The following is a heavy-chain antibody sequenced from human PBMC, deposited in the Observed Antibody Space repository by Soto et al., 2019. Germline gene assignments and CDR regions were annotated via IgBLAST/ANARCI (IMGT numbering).Heavy chain of an antibody. CDR1: GGSISSGDYY. Sequence: SETLSLTCAVSGGSISSGDYYWSWIRQPPGKGLAWIAYIYYSGSTYYNPSRKSRVTISVDTSKNQFSLKLSSVTAADTAVYYCAREGGLMITFGPQPLNYYDYWGQGTLVTISS. CDR2: IYYSGST. D-gene: IGHD3-16*01. V-gene: IGHV4-30-4*01. CDR3: AREGGLMITFGPQPLNYYDY. J-gene: IGHJ4*02.